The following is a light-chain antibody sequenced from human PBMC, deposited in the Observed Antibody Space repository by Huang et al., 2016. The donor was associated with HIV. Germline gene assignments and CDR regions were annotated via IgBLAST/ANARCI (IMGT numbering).Light chain of an antibody. V-gene: IGKV3-20*01. Sequence: VLTQSPGTLSLSPGERATLSCRASQSGSSSYLAWYQQKPGQAPRLLIYGASSRATGIPDRFSGSGSGTDFTLTISRLEPEDFALYYCQQYGSSITFGQGTRVEIK. CDR3: QQYGSSIT. CDR1: QSGSSSY. CDR2: GAS. J-gene: IGKJ5*01.